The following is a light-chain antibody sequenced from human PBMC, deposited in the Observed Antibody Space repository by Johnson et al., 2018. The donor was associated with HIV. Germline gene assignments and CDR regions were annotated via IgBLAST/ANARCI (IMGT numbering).Light chain of an antibody. J-gene: IGLJ1*01. CDR3: ATWDSSLTAYV. Sequence: QSMLTQPPSVSAAPGQKVTISCSGSSSNIGNNYVSWYQQLPGTAPKLLIYDNNKRPSGIPDRFSGSKSGTSATLGITGLQTGDEADYYCATWDSSLTAYVVGAGTKVTV. CDR1: SSNIGNNY. CDR2: DNN. V-gene: IGLV1-51*01.